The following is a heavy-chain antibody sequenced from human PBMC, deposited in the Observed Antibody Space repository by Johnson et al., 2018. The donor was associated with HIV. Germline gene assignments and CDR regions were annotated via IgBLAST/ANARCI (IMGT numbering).Heavy chain of an antibody. J-gene: IGHJ3*02. CDR3: ARATYYYDLSGYLTRPRAFDM. CDR1: GFIFRDYY. D-gene: IGHD3-3*01. V-gene: IGHV3-11*01. Sequence: VQLVESGGGLVQPGGSLRLSCAASGFIFRDYYMSWIRQAPGKGLEWVSYISSSGSSIYYADSVKGRFTISRDNAKSSLYLQMNSLRAEDTALYYCARATYYYDLSGYLTRPRAFDMWGQGTMVTVSS. CDR2: ISSSGSSI.